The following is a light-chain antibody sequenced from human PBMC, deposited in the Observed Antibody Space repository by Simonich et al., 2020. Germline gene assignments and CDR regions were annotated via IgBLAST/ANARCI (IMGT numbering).Light chain of an antibody. CDR2: GNS. Sequence: QSVLTQPPSVSGAPGQRVTISCTGSSSNIGAGYDVHWYQQLPGTAPKLLIYGNSKRPSGVPDRVSGSKSVTSASLAFTGLQAEDEADYYCQSYDSSLSGSKVFGGGTKLTVL. CDR1: SSNIGAGYD. CDR3: QSYDSSLSGSKV. V-gene: IGLV1-40*01. J-gene: IGLJ3*02.